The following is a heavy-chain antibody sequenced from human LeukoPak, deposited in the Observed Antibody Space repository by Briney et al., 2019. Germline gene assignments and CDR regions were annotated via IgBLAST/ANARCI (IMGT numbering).Heavy chain of an antibody. CDR3: AKEDQAAAGHY. Sequence: GGSLRLSCAASGFTFSNYGMSWVRQAPGKGLEWVSLISTSGDSTYYADSVKGRFTISRDNSKNTLYLQMNSLRAEDTAVYYCAKEDQAAAGHYWGQGTLVTVSS. CDR2: ISTSGDST. D-gene: IGHD6-13*01. V-gene: IGHV3-23*01. J-gene: IGHJ4*02. CDR1: GFTFSNYG.